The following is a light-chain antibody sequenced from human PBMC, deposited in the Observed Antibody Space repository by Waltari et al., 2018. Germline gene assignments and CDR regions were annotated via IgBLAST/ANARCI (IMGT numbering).Light chain of an antibody. CDR2: DAS. CDR1: QNVYKY. CDR3: QQRGDWPLT. V-gene: IGKV3-11*01. J-gene: IGKJ4*01. Sequence: EIVLTQSPATLSVSPGEGATLSCRPSQNVYKYLAWYQQKPGQAPRLLIYDASSRASGVPARFSGSGSGTDYTLTISSLEPEDFGFYFCQQRGDWPLTFGGGTRVEMK.